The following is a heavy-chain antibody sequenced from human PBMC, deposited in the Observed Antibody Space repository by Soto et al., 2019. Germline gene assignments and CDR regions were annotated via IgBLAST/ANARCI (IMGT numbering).Heavy chain of an antibody. D-gene: IGHD3-3*01. CDR2: IWYDGSNK. CDR1: GFTFSSYG. Sequence: GGSLRLSCAASGFTFSSYGMHWVRQAPGKGLEWVAVIWYDGSNKYYADSVKGRFTISRDNSKNTLYLQMNSLRAEDTAVYYCARDPLDFWSGYLNYGMDVWGQGTTVTVSS. CDR3: ARDPLDFWSGYLNYGMDV. V-gene: IGHV3-33*01. J-gene: IGHJ6*02.